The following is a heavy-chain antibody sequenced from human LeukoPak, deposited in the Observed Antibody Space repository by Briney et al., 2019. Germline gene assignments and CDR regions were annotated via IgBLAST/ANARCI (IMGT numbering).Heavy chain of an antibody. CDR1: GFTFKLYW. V-gene: IGHV3-74*01. J-gene: IGHJ5*02. D-gene: IGHD2-15*01. Sequence: QSGGSLRLSCAASGFTFKLYWMHWVRQVPGKRPVWVSRINDDGSDTIYADSVRGRFTISRDDAKNTVYLQMNSLRAEDTAVYYCVRGGPSTWSWGRGTLVTVSS. CDR3: VRGGPSTWS. CDR2: INDDGSDT.